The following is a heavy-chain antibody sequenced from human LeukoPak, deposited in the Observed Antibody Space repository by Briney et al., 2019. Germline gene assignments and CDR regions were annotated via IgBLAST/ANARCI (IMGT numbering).Heavy chain of an antibody. CDR2: IYYSGST. Sequence: SETLSLTCTVSGGSISSYYWSWIRQPPGKGLEWIGYIYYSGSTNYNPSLKSRVTISVDTSKNQFSLKLSSVTAADTAVYYCARDKEDSYFDIWGQGSMVTVSS. CDR1: GGSISSYY. J-gene: IGHJ3*02. D-gene: IGHD2-15*01. V-gene: IGHV4-59*01. CDR3: ARDKEDSYFDI.